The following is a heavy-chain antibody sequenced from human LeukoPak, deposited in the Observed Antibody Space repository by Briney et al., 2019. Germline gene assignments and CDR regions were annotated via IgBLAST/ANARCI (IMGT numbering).Heavy chain of an antibody. CDR3: TRDLGGEYSNYYFDY. CDR1: GYTFTGYY. J-gene: IGHJ4*02. V-gene: IGHV1-2*06. CDR2: INPNSGDT. D-gene: IGHD4-11*01. Sequence: ASVKVSCKASGYTFTGYYIHWVRQAPGQGLEWMGRINPNSGDTNYAQKFQGRVTMTRDTSISTGYMELSRLRSDDTAVYYCTRDLGGEYSNYYFDYWGQGTLVTVSS.